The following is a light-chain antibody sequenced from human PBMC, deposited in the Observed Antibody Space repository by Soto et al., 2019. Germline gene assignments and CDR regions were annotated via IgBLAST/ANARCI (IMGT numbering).Light chain of an antibody. CDR3: QMYGTSPKP. CDR2: GAS. J-gene: IGKJ1*01. V-gene: IGKV3-20*01. CDR1: QSVTNSF. Sequence: EIVSAHSPGTLSFSPVERATLSCMASQSVTNSFLAWYQPKPGQAPRLLIYGASNRASGIPDRFSGSGSGTDFTLSISRLEPEDFAVYYCQMYGTSPKPFGQGNKVDIK.